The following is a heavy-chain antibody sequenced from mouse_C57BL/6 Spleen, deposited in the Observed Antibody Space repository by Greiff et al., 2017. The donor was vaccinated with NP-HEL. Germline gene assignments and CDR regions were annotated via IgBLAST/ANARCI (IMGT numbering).Heavy chain of an antibody. Sequence: VMLVESGGGLVKPGGSLKLSCAASGFTFSSYALSWVRQTPEKRLAWVATINDGGSYTYYPDNVKGRFTISRDNAKNNRYLQMSHLKSEDTAMYYCAREYDGAWFAYWGQGTLVTVSA. D-gene: IGHD2-14*01. CDR1: GFTFSSYA. CDR3: AREYDGAWFAY. J-gene: IGHJ3*01. CDR2: INDGGSYT. V-gene: IGHV5-4*03.